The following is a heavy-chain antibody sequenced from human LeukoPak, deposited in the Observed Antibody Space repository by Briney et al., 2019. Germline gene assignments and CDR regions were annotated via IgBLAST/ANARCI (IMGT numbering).Heavy chain of an antibody. V-gene: IGHV1-46*01. CDR3: ARDLVTMVRGVMRTMGY. J-gene: IGHJ4*02. CDR2: INPSGGST. D-gene: IGHD3-10*01. CDR1: GYTFTSYY. Sequence: GASVKVSCKASGYTFTSYYMHWVRQAPGQGLEWMGLINPSGGSTSYAQKFQGRVTMTRDMSTSTVYMELSSLRSEDTAVYYCARDLVTMVRGVMRTMGYWGQGTLVTVSS.